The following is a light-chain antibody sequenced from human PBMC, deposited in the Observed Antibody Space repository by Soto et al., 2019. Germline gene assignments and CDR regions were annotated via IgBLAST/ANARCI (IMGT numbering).Light chain of an antibody. Sequence: EIVMTQSPATLSVSPGERATLSCRASQSVSSNLAWYQQKPGQAPRLLIYGASTRATGIPARFSGSGSGTDFTLTISSLQPEDFALYYCQQYNNSPPRTFGQGTKVDIK. V-gene: IGKV3-15*01. CDR3: QQYNNSPPRT. CDR2: GAS. J-gene: IGKJ1*01. CDR1: QSVSSN.